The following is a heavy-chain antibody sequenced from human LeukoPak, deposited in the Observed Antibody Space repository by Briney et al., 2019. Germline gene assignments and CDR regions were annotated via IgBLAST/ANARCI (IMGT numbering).Heavy chain of an antibody. V-gene: IGHV1-46*01. CDR3: ARGRSATYYDFWSGYYFDY. J-gene: IGHJ4*02. CDR2: INPSGGST. CDR1: GFTFSSYA. D-gene: IGHD3-3*01. Sequence: GGSLRPSCAASGFTFSSYAMHWVRQAPGQGLEWMGIINPSGGSTSYAQKFQGRVTTTRDTSTSTVYMELSSLRSEDTAVYYCARGRSATYYDFWSGYYFDYWGQGTLVTVSS.